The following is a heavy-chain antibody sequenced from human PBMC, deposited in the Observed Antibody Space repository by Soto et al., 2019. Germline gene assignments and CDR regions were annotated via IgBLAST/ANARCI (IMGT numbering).Heavy chain of an antibody. Sequence: GASVKVSCKASGYTFTSYAMHWVRQAPGQRLEWMGWINAGNGNTKYSQKFQGRVTITRDTSASTAYMELSSLRSEDTAVYYCARDPTGRTGWPSYYFDYWGQGTLVTVSS. CDR1: GYTFTSYA. CDR2: INAGNGNT. CDR3: ARDPTGRTGWPSYYFDY. D-gene: IGHD1-1*01. V-gene: IGHV1-3*01. J-gene: IGHJ4*02.